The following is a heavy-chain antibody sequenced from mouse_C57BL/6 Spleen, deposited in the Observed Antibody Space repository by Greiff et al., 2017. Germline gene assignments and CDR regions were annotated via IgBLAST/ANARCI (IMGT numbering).Heavy chain of an antibody. J-gene: IGHJ2*01. V-gene: IGHV5-6*02. D-gene: IGHD5-1*01. Sequence: EVMLVESGGDLVKPGGSLKLSCAASGFTFSSYGMSWVRQTPDKRLEWVATISSGGSYTYYPDSVKGRFTISRDNAKNTLYLQMSSRKSEDTAMYYCARHGVHGNYFDVWGQGTTLTVSS. CDR2: ISSGGSYT. CDR3: ARHGVHGNYFDV. CDR1: GFTFSSYG.